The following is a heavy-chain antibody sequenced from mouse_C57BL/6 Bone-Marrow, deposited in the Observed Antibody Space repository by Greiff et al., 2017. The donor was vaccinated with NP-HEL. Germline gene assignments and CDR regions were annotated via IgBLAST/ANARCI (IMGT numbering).Heavy chain of an antibody. D-gene: IGHD1-1*01. CDR2: IRNKANGYTT. CDR3: ARWGTTVVATDAMDY. V-gene: IGHV7-3*01. Sequence: DVHLVESGGGLVQPGGSLSLSCAASGFTFTDYYMSWVRRPPGKALEWLGFIRNKANGYTTEYSASVKGRFTISRDNSQSILYLQMNALRAEDSATYYCARWGTTVVATDAMDYWGQGTSVTVSS. CDR1: GFTFTDYY. J-gene: IGHJ4*01.